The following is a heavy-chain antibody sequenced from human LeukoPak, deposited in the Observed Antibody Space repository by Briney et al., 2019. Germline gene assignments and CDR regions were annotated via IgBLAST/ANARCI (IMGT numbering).Heavy chain of an antibody. CDR2: IYTSGST. CDR3: ARDHAAPTVTTGYYYMDV. Sequence: SETLSLTCTVSGGSISSYYWSWIRQPAGKGLEWIGRIYTSGSTNYNPSLKSRVTMSVDTSKNQFSLKLSSVTAADTAVYYCARDHAAPTVTTGYYYMDVWGKGTTVTVSS. J-gene: IGHJ6*03. D-gene: IGHD4-11*01. V-gene: IGHV4-4*07. CDR1: GGSISSYY.